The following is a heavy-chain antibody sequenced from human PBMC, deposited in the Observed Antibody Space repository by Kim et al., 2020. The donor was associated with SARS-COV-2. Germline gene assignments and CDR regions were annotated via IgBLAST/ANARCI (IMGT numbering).Heavy chain of an antibody. CDR2: ISYDGSNK. CDR3: ARVQSSHGPRGGWERGSPRLDY. J-gene: IGHJ4*02. D-gene: IGHD1-26*01. Sequence: GGSLRLSCAASGFTFSSYAMHWVRQAPGKGLEWVAVISYDGSNKYYADSVKGRFTISRDNSKNTLYLQMNSLRAEDTAVYYCARVQSSHGPRGGWERGSPRLDYWGQGTLVTVSS. V-gene: IGHV3-30*04. CDR1: GFTFSSYA.